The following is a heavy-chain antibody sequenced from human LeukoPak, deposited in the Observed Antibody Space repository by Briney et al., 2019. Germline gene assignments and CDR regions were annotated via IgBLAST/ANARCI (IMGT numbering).Heavy chain of an antibody. D-gene: IGHD3-10*01. CDR3: ARDLWFGEFNGMDV. J-gene: IGHJ6*02. CDR1: GFTVSSNY. CDR2: INSDGSST. Sequence: PGGSLRLSCAASGFTVSSNYMSWVRQAPGKGLVWVSRINSDGSSTNYADSVKGRFTISRDNAKNTLYLQMNSLRAEDTAVYYCARDLWFGEFNGMDVWGQGTTVTVSS. V-gene: IGHV3-74*01.